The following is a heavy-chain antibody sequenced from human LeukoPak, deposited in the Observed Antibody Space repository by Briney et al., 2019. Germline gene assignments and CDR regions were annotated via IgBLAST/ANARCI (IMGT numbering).Heavy chain of an antibody. V-gene: IGHV4-4*09. CDR2: IHARGST. CDR1: GPSISSYH. CDR3: ARHIQLLNFYYCMDV. D-gene: IGHD2-2*01. J-gene: IGHJ6*03. Sequence: PSETLSLTCTVSGPSISSYHWSWIRQSPKKGLEWIGYIHARGSTNFNPSLKSRVDMSVDTSKNQFSLKLTSVTAADTAVYYCARHIQLLNFYYCMDVWGKGTTVTVSS.